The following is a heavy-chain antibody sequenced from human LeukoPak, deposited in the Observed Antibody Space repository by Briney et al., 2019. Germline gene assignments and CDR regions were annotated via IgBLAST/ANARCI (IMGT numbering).Heavy chain of an antibody. D-gene: IGHD2-15*01. CDR1: GFTFSSYA. Sequence: GGSLRLSCAASGFTFSSYAMSWVRQAPGKGLEWVSAISGSGGSTYYADSVKGRFTISRDNSKNTLYLQMNSLRAEDTAVYSCAKDPPLKRGPIGYNWFDPWGQGTLVTVSS. CDR2: ISGSGGST. V-gene: IGHV3-23*01. CDR3: AKDPPLKRGPIGYNWFDP. J-gene: IGHJ5*02.